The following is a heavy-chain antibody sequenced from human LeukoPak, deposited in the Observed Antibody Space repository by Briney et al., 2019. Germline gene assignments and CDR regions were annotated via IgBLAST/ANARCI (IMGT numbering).Heavy chain of an antibody. V-gene: IGHV4-59*08. CDR3: ARHSPGYPFIDP. D-gene: IGHD2-15*01. J-gene: IGHJ5*02. CDR1: GGSISSYY. CDR2: IFYSGST. Sequence: SETLSLTCTVSGGSISSYYWSWIRQPPGKGLEWIGYIFYSGSTNYNPSLKSRVTISVDTSKNQFSLKLRPVTAADTAVYYCARHSPGYPFIDPWGQGTLVTASS.